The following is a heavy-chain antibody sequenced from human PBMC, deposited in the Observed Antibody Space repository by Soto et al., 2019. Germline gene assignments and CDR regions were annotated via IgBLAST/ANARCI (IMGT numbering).Heavy chain of an antibody. V-gene: IGHV4-39*01. CDR1: GGSISSSNW. J-gene: IGHJ5*02. CDR2: IYYSGST. Sequence: PSETLSLTCAVSGGSISSSNWWGWIRQPPGKGLEWIGSIYYSGSTYYNPSLKSRVTVSVDTSKNQFSLKLSSVTAADTAVYYCARHPSDFWFDPWGQGTLVTVSS. CDR3: ARHPSDFWFDP. D-gene: IGHD2-21*02.